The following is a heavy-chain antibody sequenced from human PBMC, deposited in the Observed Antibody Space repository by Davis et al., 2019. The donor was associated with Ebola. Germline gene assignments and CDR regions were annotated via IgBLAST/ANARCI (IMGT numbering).Heavy chain of an antibody. CDR1: GFTFSKYA. J-gene: IGHJ4*01. Sequence: GESLKISCTASGFTFSKYAMHWVRQAPGMGLEWVAVIWSDEAHKYYADSVKGRFTISRDNSKNTVYLQMDGLRPEDTAVYYCARDRLRRNNYGPSGGDYWGQGILVTVSA. CDR2: IWSDEAHK. D-gene: IGHD5-24*01. V-gene: IGHV3-33*01. CDR3: ARDRLRRNNYGPSGGDY.